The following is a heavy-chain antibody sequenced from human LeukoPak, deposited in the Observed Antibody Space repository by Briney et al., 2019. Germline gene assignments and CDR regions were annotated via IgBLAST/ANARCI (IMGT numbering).Heavy chain of an antibody. D-gene: IGHD6-19*01. CDR1: GGSISSGGYY. J-gene: IGHJ3*02. V-gene: IGHV4-31*03. CDR3: AKIAVAGHDAFDI. Sequence: PSQTPSLTCTVSGGSISSGGYYWSWIRQHPGKGLEWLGYIYYSGSTYYNPSLKSRVTISVDTSKNQFSLKLSSVTAADTAVYYCAKIAVAGHDAFDIWGQGTMVTVSS. CDR2: IYYSGST.